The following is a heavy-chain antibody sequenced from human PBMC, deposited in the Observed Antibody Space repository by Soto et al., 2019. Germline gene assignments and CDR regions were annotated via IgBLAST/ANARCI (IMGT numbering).Heavy chain of an antibody. CDR2: INAGNGNT. J-gene: IGHJ3*02. V-gene: IGHV1-3*01. CDR3: ARDDGKGYFGWFWGAFDI. D-gene: IGHD3-9*01. Sequence: ASVKVSCKASGYTFTSYAMHWVRQAPGQRLEWMGWINAGNGNTKYSQKFQGRVTITRDTSASTAYMELSSLRSEDTAVYYCARDDGKGYFGWFWGAFDIWGQGTMVTVSS. CDR1: GYTFTSYA.